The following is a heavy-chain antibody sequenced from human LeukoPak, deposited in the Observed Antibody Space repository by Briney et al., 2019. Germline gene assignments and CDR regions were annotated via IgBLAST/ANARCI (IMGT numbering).Heavy chain of an antibody. D-gene: IGHD6-13*01. CDR1: GGTFSSYA. CDR2: IIPILDIA. CDR3: VLSAAGPYYYAMDV. Sequence: ASVKVSCKASGGTFSSYAISWVRQAPGQGLERMGRIIPILDIANYAQKFQGRVTITADKSTSTAYMDLSSLRSEDTAIYYCVLSAAGPYYYAMDVWGQGTPVTVSS. V-gene: IGHV1-69*04. J-gene: IGHJ6*02.